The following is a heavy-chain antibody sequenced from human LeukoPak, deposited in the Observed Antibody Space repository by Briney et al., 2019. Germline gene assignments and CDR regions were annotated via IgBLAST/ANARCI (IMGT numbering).Heavy chain of an antibody. V-gene: IGHV4-30-4*01. CDR2: IYYSGST. CDR3: ARDSPYGSENWFDP. CDR1: GGSISSYY. J-gene: IGHJ5*02. D-gene: IGHD3-10*01. Sequence: SETLSLTCTVSGGSISSYYWSWIRQPPGKGLEWIGYIYYSGSTCYNPSLKSRVTISVDTSKNQFSLKLSSVTAADTAVYYCARDSPYGSENWFDPWGQGTLVTVSS.